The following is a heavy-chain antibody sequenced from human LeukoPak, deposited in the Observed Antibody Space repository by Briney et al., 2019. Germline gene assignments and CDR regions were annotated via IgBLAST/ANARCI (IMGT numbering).Heavy chain of an antibody. V-gene: IGHV4-34*01. Sequence: PSETLSLTCAVYGGSFSGYYWSWIRQPPGKGLEWIGEINHSGSTNYNPSLKSRVTIPVDTSKNQFSLKLSSVTAADTAVYYCARSGGIFAFDIWGQGTMVTVSS. CDR2: INHSGST. J-gene: IGHJ3*02. D-gene: IGHD2/OR15-2a*01. CDR1: GGSFSGYY. CDR3: ARSGGIFAFDI.